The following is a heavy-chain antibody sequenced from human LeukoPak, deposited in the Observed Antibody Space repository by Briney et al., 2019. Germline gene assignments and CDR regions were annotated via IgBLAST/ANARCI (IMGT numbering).Heavy chain of an antibody. J-gene: IGHJ4*02. Sequence: GGSLRLSCATSGFTIGKSDMAWVRQAPGKGLEWVSVLYSDGTTYYSDSVKGRFTISRDNSRNTLYLQMNNLRADDTAVYYCARAAYDSNGFTANHDYWGQGTLVTVSS. V-gene: IGHV3-53*01. CDR1: GFTIGKSD. CDR2: LYSDGTT. CDR3: ARAAYDSNGFTANHDY. D-gene: IGHD5-18*01.